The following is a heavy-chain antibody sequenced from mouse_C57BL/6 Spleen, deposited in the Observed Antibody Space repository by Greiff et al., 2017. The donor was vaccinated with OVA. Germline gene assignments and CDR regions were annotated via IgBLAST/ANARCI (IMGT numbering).Heavy chain of an antibody. V-gene: IGHV5-17*01. CDR3: VRDYYGSRRVPYAMDY. Sequence: EVKLVESGGGLVKPGGSLKLSCAASGFTFSDYGMHWVRQAPEKGLEWVAYISSGSSTIYYADTVKGRVTISRDNAKNTLFLQMTSLRSEDTAMYYCVRDYYGSRRVPYAMDYWGQGTSVTVSS. CDR1: GFTFSDYG. J-gene: IGHJ4*01. CDR2: ISSGSSTI. D-gene: IGHD1-1*01.